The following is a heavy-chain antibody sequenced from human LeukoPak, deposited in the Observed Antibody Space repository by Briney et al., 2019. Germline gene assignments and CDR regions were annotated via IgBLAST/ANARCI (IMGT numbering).Heavy chain of an antibody. CDR1: GFTFSSYW. D-gene: IGHD6-13*01. J-gene: IGHJ5*02. V-gene: IGHV3-33*08. Sequence: GGSLRLSCAASGFTFSSYWMSWVRQAPGKGLEWVAVIWYDGSNKYYAGSVKGRFTISRDNSKNTLYLQMNSLRAEDTAVYYCARGSWGPWGQGTLVTVSS. CDR3: ARGSWGP. CDR2: IWYDGSNK.